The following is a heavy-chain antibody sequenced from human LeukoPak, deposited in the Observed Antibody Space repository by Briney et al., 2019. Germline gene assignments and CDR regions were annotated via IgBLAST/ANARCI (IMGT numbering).Heavy chain of an antibody. CDR1: GFTLSNYD. Sequence: GGSLRLSCIASGFTLSNYDMTWVRQTPGKGLEYVSSIGSGGYTFYAGSVKGRFSISRDISQSTVYLQMNSLRAEDTATYFCAKKLPGASYYFDFWGQGTLVTVSS. CDR2: IGSGGYT. V-gene: IGHV3-23*01. D-gene: IGHD7-27*01. J-gene: IGHJ4*02. CDR3: AKKLPGASYYFDF.